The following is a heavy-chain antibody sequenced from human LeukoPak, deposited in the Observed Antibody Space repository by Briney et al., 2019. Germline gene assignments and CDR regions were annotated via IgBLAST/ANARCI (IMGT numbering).Heavy chain of an antibody. D-gene: IGHD5-24*01. CDR2: IYYSGST. V-gene: IGHV4-59*01. Sequence: SETLSLTCTVSGGSISSYYWSWIRQPPGKGLEWIGYIYYSGSTNYNPSLKSRVTISVDASKNQFSLKLSSVTAADTAVYYCAREGPDGTYGMDVWGQRTTVTVSS. J-gene: IGHJ6*02. CDR3: AREGPDGTYGMDV. CDR1: GGSISSYY.